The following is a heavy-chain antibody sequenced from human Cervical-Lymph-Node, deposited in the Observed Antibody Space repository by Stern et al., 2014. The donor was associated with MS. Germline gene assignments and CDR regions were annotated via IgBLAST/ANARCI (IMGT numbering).Heavy chain of an antibody. Sequence: EVQLVQSGAGLVQPAGSLRLSCAASGFTFGTYSMNWVRHSPGPGLDRVSLILGSAHTTYYADAVKGRFTTSRDNGKNLLYLQMSSLRVEDTAVYYCARGGRGLGVTTTRGLDSWGQGTLVTVSS. CDR2: ILGSAHTT. CDR3: ARGGRGLGVTTTRGLDS. V-gene: IGHV3-48*01. D-gene: IGHD4-11*01. J-gene: IGHJ5*01. CDR1: GFTFGTYS.